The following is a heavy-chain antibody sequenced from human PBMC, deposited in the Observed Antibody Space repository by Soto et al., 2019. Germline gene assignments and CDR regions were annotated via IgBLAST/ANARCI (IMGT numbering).Heavy chain of an antibody. V-gene: IGHV3-73*01. CDR1: GFTFSGSA. Sequence: GGSLRLSCAASGFTFSGSAMHWVRQASGKGLEWVGRIRSKANSYATAYAASVKGRFTISRDDSKNTAYLQMNSLKTEDTAVYYCTRHIPDLYYDSPTIDYWGQGTLVTVSS. CDR2: IRSKANSYAT. J-gene: IGHJ4*02. CDR3: TRHIPDLYYDSPTIDY. D-gene: IGHD3-22*01.